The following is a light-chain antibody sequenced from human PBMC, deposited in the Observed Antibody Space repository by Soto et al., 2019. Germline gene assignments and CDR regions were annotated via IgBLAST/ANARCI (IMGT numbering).Light chain of an antibody. Sequence: IVLTQSPGTLSLSPGERATLSCRAIQSVSSSYLAWYQQKPGQAPRLLIYGASSRATGIPDRFSGSGSGTDFTLTISRLEPEDFAVYYCQQYGSSPPVTFGGGTKVDI. CDR1: QSVSSSY. CDR3: QQYGSSPPVT. CDR2: GAS. J-gene: IGKJ4*01. V-gene: IGKV3-20*01.